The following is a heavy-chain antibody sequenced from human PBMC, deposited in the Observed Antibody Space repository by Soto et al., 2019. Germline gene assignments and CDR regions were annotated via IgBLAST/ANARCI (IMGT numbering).Heavy chain of an antibody. Sequence: PGGSLRLSCTTSGFTFGDYAMSWFRQAPGKGLGWVGFIRSKGYGGTTQYAASVKGRFTISRDDSESIAYLQMDSLKTEDTALYYCARVGSASLMVVVIAEHWGQGTQVTVSS. CDR3: ARVGSASLMVVVIAEH. CDR1: GFTFGDYA. J-gene: IGHJ1*01. D-gene: IGHD2-15*01. V-gene: IGHV3-49*03. CDR2: IRSKGYGGTT.